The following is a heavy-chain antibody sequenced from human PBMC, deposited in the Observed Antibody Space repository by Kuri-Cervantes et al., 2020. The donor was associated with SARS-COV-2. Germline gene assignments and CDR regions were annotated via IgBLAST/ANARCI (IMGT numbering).Heavy chain of an antibody. Sequence: LSLTCAASGFTFSSYGMHWVRQAPGKGLEWVAVIWYDGSNKYYADSVKGRFTISRDNSENTLYLQMNSLRAEDTAVYYCAKGYDFWSGYRLFDYWGQGTLVTVSS. J-gene: IGHJ4*02. CDR3: AKGYDFWSGYRLFDY. D-gene: IGHD3-3*01. CDR2: IWYDGSNK. CDR1: GFTFSSYG. V-gene: IGHV3-33*06.